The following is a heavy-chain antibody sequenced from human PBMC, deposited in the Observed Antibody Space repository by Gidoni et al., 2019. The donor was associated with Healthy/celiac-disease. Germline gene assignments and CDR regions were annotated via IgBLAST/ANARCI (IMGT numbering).Heavy chain of an antibody. Sequence: QVQLVQSGAEVKKPGASVKVSCKASGYTFTSYAIHWVRQATGQGLEWMGWMNPNSGNTGYAQKFQGRVTMTRNTSISTAYMELSSLRSEDTAVYYCARTGYCSSTSCYPPSYYGMDVWGQGTTVTVSS. J-gene: IGHJ6*02. D-gene: IGHD2-2*01. CDR3: ARTGYCSSTSCYPPSYYGMDV. V-gene: IGHV1-8*01. CDR1: GYTFTSYA. CDR2: MNPNSGNT.